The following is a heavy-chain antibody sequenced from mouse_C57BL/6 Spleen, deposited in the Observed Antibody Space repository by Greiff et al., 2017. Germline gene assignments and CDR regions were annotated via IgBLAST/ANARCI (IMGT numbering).Heavy chain of an antibody. J-gene: IGHJ4*01. D-gene: IGHD2-1*01. V-gene: IGHV5-6*01. CDR3: ARQGNCYAMDY. CDR2: ISSGGSYT. CDR1: GFTFSSYG. Sequence: EVQRVESGGDLVKPGGSLKLSCAASGFTFSSYGMSWVRQTPDKRLEWVATISSGGSYTYYPDSVTGGVTIYRDNSKNTLYLQMSSLKSEDTAKYYCARQGNCYAMDYWGQGTSVTVSS.